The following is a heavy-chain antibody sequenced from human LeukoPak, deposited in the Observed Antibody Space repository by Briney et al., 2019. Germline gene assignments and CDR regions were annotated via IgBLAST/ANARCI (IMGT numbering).Heavy chain of an antibody. V-gene: IGHV3-23*01. D-gene: IGHD3-22*01. Sequence: TGGSLRLSCAASGFTFNSYARNWVRKAPGKGLECVTASSCSGCTTSDADPVKGRITIAKDKSKNTLYLQMNSLRAEDTAVYYCAKGAMIVVVKTLPDYWGQGTMVTVSS. J-gene: IGHJ4*02. CDR2: SSCSGCTT. CDR3: AKGAMIVVVKTLPDY. CDR1: GFTFNSYA.